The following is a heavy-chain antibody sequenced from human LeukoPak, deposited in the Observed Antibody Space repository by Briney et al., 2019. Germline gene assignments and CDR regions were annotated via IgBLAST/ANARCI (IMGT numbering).Heavy chain of an antibody. V-gene: IGHV4-59*01. Sequence: SETLSLTCTVSGGSLTSNFWSWVRQPPGKGLEWIGYVYSSGSTNYNPSLESRVTISIDTSENEFSLKLTSVTAADTAVYYCAKLRHSSGWFIDYWGQGTLVTVSS. J-gene: IGHJ4*02. CDR2: VYSSGST. D-gene: IGHD6-19*01. CDR3: AKLRHSSGWFIDY. CDR1: GGSLTSNF.